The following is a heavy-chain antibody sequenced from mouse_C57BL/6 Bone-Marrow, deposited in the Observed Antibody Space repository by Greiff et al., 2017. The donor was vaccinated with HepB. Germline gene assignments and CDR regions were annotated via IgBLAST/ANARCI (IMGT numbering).Heavy chain of an antibody. CDR2: IHPSDSDT. CDR1: GYTFTSYW. D-gene: IGHD1-1*01. J-gene: IGHJ4*01. V-gene: IGHV1-74*01. CDR3: AGSSYLYYAMDY. Sequence: QVQLQQPGAELVKPGASVKVSCKASGYTFTSYWMHWVKQRPGQGLEWIGRIHPSDSDTNYNQKFKGKATLTVDKSSSTAYMQLSSLTSEDSAVYYCAGSSYLYYAMDYWGQGTSVTVSS.